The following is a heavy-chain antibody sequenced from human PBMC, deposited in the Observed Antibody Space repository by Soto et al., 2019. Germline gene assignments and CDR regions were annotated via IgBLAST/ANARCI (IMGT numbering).Heavy chain of an antibody. J-gene: IGHJ6*02. V-gene: IGHV1-3*01. D-gene: IGHD1-26*01. CDR3: ARVGQWGGMDV. CDR2: INSGNGNI. CDR1: GGTFSSYA. Sequence: ASVKVSCKASGGTFSSYAISWVRQAPAQGLEWLGWINSGNGNIKYSQTFQGRVTITRDTSANTAYMELSSLRSEDTAVYYCARVGQWGGMDVWGQGTTVTVSS.